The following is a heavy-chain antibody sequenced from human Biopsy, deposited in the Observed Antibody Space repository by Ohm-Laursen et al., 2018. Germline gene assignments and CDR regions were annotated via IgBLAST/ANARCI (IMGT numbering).Heavy chain of an antibody. J-gene: IGHJ3*01. CDR3: ARGPYGDNAGAFDV. CDR2: INHSGRT. D-gene: IGHD4/OR15-4a*01. V-gene: IGHV4-34*01. CDR1: RDSISNYY. Sequence: PSETLSLTCTVSRDSISNYYWTWIRQTPGKGLEWIGEINHSGRTNYNPSLKSRLTISVDKSKNHFSLRLTSVTAADTATYFCARGPYGDNAGAFDVWGQGTVVTVSS.